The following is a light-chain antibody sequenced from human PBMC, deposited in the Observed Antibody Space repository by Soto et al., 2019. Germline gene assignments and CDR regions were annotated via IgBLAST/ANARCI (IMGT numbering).Light chain of an antibody. V-gene: IGKV3-15*01. J-gene: IGKJ4*01. CDR1: QSVSDN. Sequence: EIVMTQSPVTLSVSPGERATLSCRASQSVSDNLAWYQQKPGQAPRLLIYGTSTRATGIPASFSGSGSGTEFNLTISSLQSEDFGVYYCQQYNNWPRATFGGGTKVDIK. CDR3: QQYNNWPRAT. CDR2: GTS.